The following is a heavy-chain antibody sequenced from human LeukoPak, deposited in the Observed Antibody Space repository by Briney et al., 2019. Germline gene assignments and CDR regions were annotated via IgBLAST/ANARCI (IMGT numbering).Heavy chain of an antibody. V-gene: IGHV3-73*01. CDR1: GFTFSGSA. CDR2: IGSKANSYAT. D-gene: IGHD6-19*01. CDR3: TSSGLDY. J-gene: IGHJ4*02. Sequence: GGSLRLSCAASGFTFSGSAMHWVRQPSGKGLEWVGRIGSKANSYATAYAASVKGRFTIYRDDSKNTAYLQMNSLKIEDTAVYYCTSSGLDYWGQGTLVTVSS.